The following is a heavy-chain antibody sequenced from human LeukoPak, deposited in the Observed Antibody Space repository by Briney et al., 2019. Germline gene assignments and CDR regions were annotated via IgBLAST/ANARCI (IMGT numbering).Heavy chain of an antibody. CDR2: ISPTGSTT. CDR1: GFSFSGHW. CDR3: ATLQPDDFWSGYPN. Sequence: GGSLRLSCTASGFSFSGHWMHWARQLPGKGLVWVSRISPTGSTTSYADSVKGRFTVSRDNSKNTLYVQMNSLRAGDTAVYYCATLQPDDFWSGYPNWGQGTLVTVSS. J-gene: IGHJ4*02. V-gene: IGHV3-74*01. D-gene: IGHD3-3*01.